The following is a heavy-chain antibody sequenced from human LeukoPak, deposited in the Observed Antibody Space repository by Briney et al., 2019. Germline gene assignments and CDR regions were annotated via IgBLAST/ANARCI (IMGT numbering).Heavy chain of an antibody. CDR1: GYTFTSYG. CDR2: ISAYNGNT. D-gene: IGHD3-10*01. J-gene: IGHJ4*02. V-gene: IGHV1-18*01. Sequence: ASVKVSCKASGYTFTSYGISWVRQAPGQGLEWMGWISAYNGNTNYAQKLQGRVTMTTDTSTSTAYMELRSLRSDDTAVYYCARGPMVRGVIITETHNDYWGQGTLVTVSS. CDR3: ARGPMVRGVIITETHNDY.